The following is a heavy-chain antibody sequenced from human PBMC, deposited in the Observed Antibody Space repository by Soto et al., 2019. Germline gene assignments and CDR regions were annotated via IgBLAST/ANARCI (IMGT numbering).Heavy chain of an antibody. CDR1: GGSIRSGGYY. D-gene: IGHD2-21*02. V-gene: IGHV4-31*03. CDR3: ARVCGGDCRHGMDV. J-gene: IGHJ6*02. CDR2: IYYSGST. Sequence: QVQLQESGPGLVKPSQTLSLTCTVSGGSIRSGGYYWSWIRQHPGKGLEWIGYIYYSGSTYYNPYLKSRVSISVDTSKNQFSLQLSSVTAADTAVYYCARVCGGDCRHGMDVWGQGTTVTVSS.